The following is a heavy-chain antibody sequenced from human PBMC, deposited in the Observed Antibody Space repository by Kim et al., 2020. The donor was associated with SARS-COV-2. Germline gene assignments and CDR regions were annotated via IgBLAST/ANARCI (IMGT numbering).Heavy chain of an antibody. CDR1: GYTFTSYA. CDR2: INAGNGNT. Sequence: ASVKVSCKASGYTFTSYAMHWVRQAPGQRLEWMGWINAGNGNTKYSQKFQGRVTITRDTSASTAYMELSSLRSEDTAVYYCAVSPATQIASGVRWEQQLVTPYYFDYWGQGTLVTVSS. D-gene: IGHD6-13*01. V-gene: IGHV1-3*01. CDR3: AVSPATQIASGVRWEQQLVTPYYFDY. J-gene: IGHJ4*02.